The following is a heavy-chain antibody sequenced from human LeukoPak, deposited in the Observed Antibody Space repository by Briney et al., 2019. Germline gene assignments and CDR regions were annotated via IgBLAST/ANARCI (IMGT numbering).Heavy chain of an antibody. CDR1: GCTFTAFY. Sequence: ASVKVSCKASGCTFTAFYIHWVRQAPGQGLEWMGWIHPNSGATIYAQRFQGRFIVTRDTSISTAYMELNSLTSDDTAMYYCARSNVAVRRGDNWFDPWGQGTLVTVSS. V-gene: IGHV1-2*02. CDR2: IHPNSGAT. J-gene: IGHJ5*02. D-gene: IGHD6-6*01. CDR3: ARSNVAVRRGDNWFDP.